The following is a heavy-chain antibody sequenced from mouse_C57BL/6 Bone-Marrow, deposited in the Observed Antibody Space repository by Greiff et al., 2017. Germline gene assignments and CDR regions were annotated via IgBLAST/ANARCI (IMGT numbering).Heavy chain of an antibody. J-gene: IGHJ1*03. D-gene: IGHD1-1*01. CDR2: INYDGSST. Sequence: EVHLVESEGGLVQPGSSMKLSCTASGFTFSDYYMAWVRQVPEKGLEWVANINYDGSSTYYLDSLKSRFIISRDNAKNILYLQMSSLKSEYTATYYCARITTVNGYFDVWGTGTTVTVAS. CDR1: GFTFSDYY. V-gene: IGHV5-16*01. CDR3: ARITTVNGYFDV.